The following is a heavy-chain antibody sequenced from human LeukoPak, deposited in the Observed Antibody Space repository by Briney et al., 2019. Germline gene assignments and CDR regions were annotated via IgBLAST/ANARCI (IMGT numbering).Heavy chain of an antibody. CDR3: ARCRGLLLPMYYFDY. CDR2: IKHDGTEQ. J-gene: IGHJ4*02. D-gene: IGHD2-15*01. CDR1: GFTLSPYW. Sequence: PGGSLRLSCAGSGFTLSPYWITWVRQAPGKGLEWVANIKHDGTEQYYVDSVKGRFTISRDNAKNSLYLQMNSLRVDDTAVYYCARCRGLLLPMYYFDYWGQGTLVTVSS. V-gene: IGHV3-7*01.